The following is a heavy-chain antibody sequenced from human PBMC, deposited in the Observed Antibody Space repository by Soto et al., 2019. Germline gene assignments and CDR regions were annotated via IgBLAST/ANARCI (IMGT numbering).Heavy chain of an antibody. CDR1: GGTFSTYI. CDR3: ARDRITTRGDAFDL. Sequence: QVQLVQSGAEVRKPWSSVKVSCKAPGGTFSTYIISWVRQAPGQGLEWMGRIIPIPDITNYAQKFQGRVTVTADRSTSTAYMELTSRKSEDTAVYYCARDRITTRGDAFDLWGQGTMVTVSS. V-gene: IGHV1-69*08. J-gene: IGHJ3*01. D-gene: IGHD3-3*01. CDR2: IIPIPDIT.